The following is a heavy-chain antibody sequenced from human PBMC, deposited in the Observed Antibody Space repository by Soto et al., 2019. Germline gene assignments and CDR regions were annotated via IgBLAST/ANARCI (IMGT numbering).Heavy chain of an antibody. Sequence: LSLTCTVSGSSISSSSYYWGCIRQPPGKGLEWIGSIYYSGSTYYNPSLKSRVTISVDTSKNQFSLKLSSVTAADTAVYYCARQGGMDVWGQGTTVTVS. J-gene: IGHJ6*02. CDR2: IYYSGST. CDR3: ARQGGMDV. V-gene: IGHV4-39*01. CDR1: GSSISSSSYY.